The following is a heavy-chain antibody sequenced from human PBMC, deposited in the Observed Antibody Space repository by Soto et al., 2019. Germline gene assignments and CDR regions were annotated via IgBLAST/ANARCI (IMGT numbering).Heavy chain of an antibody. CDR1: GFTFSSYS. CDR3: ARPTRRYGYNPDY. CDR2: ISSSSSTI. Sequence: EVQLVESGGGLVQPGGSLRLSCAASGFTFSSYSMNWVRQAPGKGLEWVSYISSSSSTIYYADSVKGRFTISRDNAKNSLYLRMNSLRDEDTAVYYCARPTRRYGYNPDYWGQGTLVTVSS. D-gene: IGHD5-12*01. V-gene: IGHV3-48*02. J-gene: IGHJ4*02.